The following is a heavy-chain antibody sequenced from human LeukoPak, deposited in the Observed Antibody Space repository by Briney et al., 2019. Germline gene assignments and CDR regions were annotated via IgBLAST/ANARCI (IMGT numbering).Heavy chain of an antibody. J-gene: IGHJ4*02. D-gene: IGHD5-18*01. CDR1: GYTFTGYY. Sequence: ASVKVSCKASGYTFTGYYMHWVRQAPGQGLEWMGWINPNSGGTNYAQKFQGRVTMTRDTSISTACMELSRLRSDDTAVYYCARGTQLNLWERIFDYWGQGTLVTVSS. CDR3: ARGTQLNLWERIFDY. CDR2: INPNSGGT. V-gene: IGHV1-2*02.